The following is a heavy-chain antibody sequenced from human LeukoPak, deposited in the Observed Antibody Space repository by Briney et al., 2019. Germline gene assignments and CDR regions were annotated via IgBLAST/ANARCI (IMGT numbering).Heavy chain of an antibody. D-gene: IGHD6-19*01. CDR1: AFSFSSYD. CDR3: AKDLMGTIGGYTDY. CDR2: ISGSGDST. V-gene: IGHV3-23*01. Sequence: PGGSLRLSCAASAFSFSSYDMSWVRQAPGKGLEWVSTISGSGDSTNYADSVKGRFTISRDNSKNTLYLQMNSLRAEDTAVYYCAKDLMGTIGGYTDYWGQGTLVTVSS. J-gene: IGHJ4*02.